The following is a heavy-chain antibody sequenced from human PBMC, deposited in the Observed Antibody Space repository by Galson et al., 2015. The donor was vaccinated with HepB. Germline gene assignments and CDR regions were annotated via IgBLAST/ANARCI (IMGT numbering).Heavy chain of an antibody. CDR2: IIPILRET. D-gene: IGHD3-3*01. V-gene: IGHV1-69*08. CDR3: ATEVSGYYLEF. J-gene: IGHJ4*02. CDR1: GDTFSSST. Sequence: SVKVSCKASGDTFSSSTFNWVRQAPGQGLEWMGRIIPILRETNYAQKFQGRVTISADKSTGTAYMELSSLTSEDMAVYYCATEVSGYYLEFWGQGTLVTVSS.